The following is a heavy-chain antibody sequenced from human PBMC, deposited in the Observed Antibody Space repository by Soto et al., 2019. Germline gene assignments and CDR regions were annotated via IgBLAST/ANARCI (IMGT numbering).Heavy chain of an antibody. V-gene: IGHV3-64D*06. J-gene: IGHJ4*02. Sequence: GGSLRLSWSASGFTLSSYAMHWVRQAPGKGLEYVSAVSSNGGTTYYADSVKGRFTISRDNSQNTLYLQVSSRTAEDKAVYYCLKDGTSYDFWSGYFSYFDYWCQGTLVTVSS. D-gene: IGHD3-3*01. CDR1: GFTLSSYA. CDR2: VSSNGGTT. CDR3: LKDGTSYDFWSGYFSYFDY.